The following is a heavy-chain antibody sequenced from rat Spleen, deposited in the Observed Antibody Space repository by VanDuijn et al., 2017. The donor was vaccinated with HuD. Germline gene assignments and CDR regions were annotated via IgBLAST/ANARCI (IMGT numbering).Heavy chain of an antibody. CDR1: GFTFSDYY. V-gene: IGHV5-20*01. CDR2: IAYDGRSI. CDR3: TTGTPFAY. J-gene: IGHJ3*01. Sequence: EVQLVESDGGLVQPGRSLKLSCAASGFTFSDYYMAWVRQAPTKGLEWVATIAYDGRSIYYRDSVKGRFTISRDNAKSTLYLQMDSLRSEDTATYYCTTGTPFAYWGQGTLVTVSS.